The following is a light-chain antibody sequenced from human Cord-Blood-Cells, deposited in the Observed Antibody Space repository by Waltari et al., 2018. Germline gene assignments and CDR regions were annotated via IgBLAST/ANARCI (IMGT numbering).Light chain of an antibody. CDR3: QKYNSALFT. Sequence: DIQMTQSPSSLSASVGDRVTITCRASQSISSYLNWYQQKPGKAPKLLIYAASSLQSGVPSRFSGSGSGTDFTLTISSLQPEDFATYYCQKYNSALFTFGPGTKVDIK. CDR1: QSISSY. J-gene: IGKJ3*01. CDR2: AAS. V-gene: IGKV1-39*01.